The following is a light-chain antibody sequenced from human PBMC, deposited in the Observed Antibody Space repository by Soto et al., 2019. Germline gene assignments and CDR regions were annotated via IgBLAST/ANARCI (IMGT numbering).Light chain of an antibody. J-gene: IGKJ1*01. CDR3: LQGHNYPWT. V-gene: IGKV1-6*01. CDR1: QGIGND. CDR2: AAS. Sequence: AIQMTQSPSSLSASVGDRVTITCRASQGIGNDLAWYQQKLGKAPQLLMFAASTLQNGVPSTFSGSGSGTDFTLTISSLQPEDLATYYCLQGHNYPWTFGQGTKVEI.